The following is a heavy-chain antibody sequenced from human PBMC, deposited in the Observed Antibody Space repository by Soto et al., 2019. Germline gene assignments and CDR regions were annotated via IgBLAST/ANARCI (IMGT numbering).Heavy chain of an antibody. CDR2: MNPNSGNT. D-gene: IGHD3-22*01. J-gene: IGHJ1*01. CDR1: GYTFTSYD. V-gene: IGHV1-8*01. CDR3: ARENQGGTYYYDSSGYRIEYFQH. Sequence: GASVKVSCKASGYTFTSYDINWVRQATGQGLEWMGWMNPNSGNTGYAQKLQGRVTMTTDTSTSTAYMELRSLRSDDTAVYYCARENQGGTYYYDSSGYRIEYFQHWGQGTLVTVSS.